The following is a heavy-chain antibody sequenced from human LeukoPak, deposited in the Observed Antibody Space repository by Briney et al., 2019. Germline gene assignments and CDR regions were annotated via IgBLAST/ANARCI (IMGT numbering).Heavy chain of an antibody. J-gene: IGHJ4*02. V-gene: IGHV5-51*01. D-gene: IGHD2-2*01. CDR3: AKIDRQYCSRSSCYALDY. CDR1: GYSFDKFW. CDR2: IHPGDSDT. Sequence: KGGESLKISCRASGYSFDKFWIAWVRQLPGKGLEWMGIIHPGDSDTRYSPSFQGHVTISVDKSISTAYLQWSSLKASDTAIYYCAKIDRQYCSRSSCYALDYWGQGTQVTVSS.